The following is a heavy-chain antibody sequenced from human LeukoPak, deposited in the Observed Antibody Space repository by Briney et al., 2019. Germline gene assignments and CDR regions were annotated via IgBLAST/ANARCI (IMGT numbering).Heavy chain of an antibody. D-gene: IGHD5-24*01. J-gene: IGHJ4*02. CDR2: ISYDGTEK. Sequence: PGGSLRLSCAASGFTFSSYAMHWVRQAPGKGLEWVAVISYDGTEKYYGDSVKGRFTISRDNSKNMLYLQMNSLRAEDTAVYYCAKDRIKDGYNDYWGQGILVTVSS. V-gene: IGHV3-30-3*01. CDR3: AKDRIKDGYNDY. CDR1: GFTFSSYA.